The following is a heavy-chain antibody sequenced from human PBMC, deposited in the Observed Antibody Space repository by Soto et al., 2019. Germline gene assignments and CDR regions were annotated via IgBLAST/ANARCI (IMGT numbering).Heavy chain of an antibody. Sequence: GESLKISCKGSGYRFTNSWITWVRQMPGKGLEWMGRIDPSDSYTNYSPSFQGHVTISVDKSISTAYLQWSSLKASDTAIYYCARLGYGYYFDYWGQGTLGTGSA. J-gene: IGHJ4*02. CDR1: GYRFTNSW. D-gene: IGHD1-1*01. V-gene: IGHV5-10-1*01. CDR3: ARLGYGYYFDY. CDR2: IDPSDSYT.